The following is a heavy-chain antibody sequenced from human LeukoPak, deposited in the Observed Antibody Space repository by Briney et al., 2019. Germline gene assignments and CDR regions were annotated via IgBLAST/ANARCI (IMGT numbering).Heavy chain of an antibody. V-gene: IGHV3-11*01. CDR1: GFTFSDYY. Sequence: GGSLRLSCAASGFTFSDYYMSWIRQAPGKGLEWVSYISSSGSTIYYADSVKGRFTISRDNAKSSLYLQMNSLRAEDTAVYYCARSPLLYPAPFDYWGQGTLVTVS. CDR3: ARSPLLYPAPFDY. D-gene: IGHD2-2*02. J-gene: IGHJ4*02. CDR2: ISSSGSTI.